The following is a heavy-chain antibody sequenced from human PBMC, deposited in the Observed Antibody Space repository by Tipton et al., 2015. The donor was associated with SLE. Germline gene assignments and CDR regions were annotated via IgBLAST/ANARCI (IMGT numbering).Heavy chain of an antibody. CDR1: GASISSHY. D-gene: IGHD6-19*01. V-gene: IGHV4-59*11. J-gene: IGHJ5*02. CDR2: IYYSGST. Sequence: TLSLTCTVSGASISSHYWSWIRQPPGKGLEWIGYIYYSGSTNYNPSLKSRVTISVDTSKNQFSLKLSSVTAADTAVYYCARSSGWYADWFDPWGQGTLVTVSS. CDR3: ARSSGWYADWFDP.